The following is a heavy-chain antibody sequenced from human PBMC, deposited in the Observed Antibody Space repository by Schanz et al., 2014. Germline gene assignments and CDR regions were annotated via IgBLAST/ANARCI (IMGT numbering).Heavy chain of an antibody. CDR1: GFAFSTSS. Sequence: EVRLVESGGGLVKPGGSLRLSCEASGFAFSTSSMNWVRQAPGKGLEWVSSISGDSDYIYYADSVKGRFTISRDNSNHTLYLQMNSLRTDDTAEYYCAKELYSGSHYGWFDPWGQGTLVTVSS. V-gene: IGHV3-21*04. J-gene: IGHJ5*02. CDR3: AKELYSGSHYGWFDP. CDR2: ISGDSDYI. D-gene: IGHD1-26*01.